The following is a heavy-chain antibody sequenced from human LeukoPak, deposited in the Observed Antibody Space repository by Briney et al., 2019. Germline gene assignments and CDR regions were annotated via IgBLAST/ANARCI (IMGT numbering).Heavy chain of an antibody. CDR1: GGSFSGYY. CDR2: INHSGNA. Sequence: RSSETLSLTCAVSGGSFSGYYWTWIRQPPGKGLEWIGEINHSGNANYNPSLKSRVAISVDTSKNQFSLKLSSVTAADTAVYYCARGRLWGYYYYGMDVWGQGTTVTVSS. V-gene: IGHV4-34*01. J-gene: IGHJ6*02. CDR3: ARGRLWGYYYYGMDV. D-gene: IGHD4/OR15-4a*01.